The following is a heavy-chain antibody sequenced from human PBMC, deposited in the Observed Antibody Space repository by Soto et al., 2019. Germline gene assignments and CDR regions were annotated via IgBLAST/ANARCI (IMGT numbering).Heavy chain of an antibody. Sequence: QVQLVQSGAEVKKPGASVKVSCKASGYTFTSYDINWVRQATGQGLEWMGWMNPNSGNTGYAQKFQGRVTMTRNTSISTAYMELSSLRSEDTAVYYCAILDIVVVPAARWDDAFDIWGQGTMVTVSS. CDR1: GYTFTSYD. V-gene: IGHV1-8*01. CDR2: MNPNSGNT. J-gene: IGHJ3*02. D-gene: IGHD2-2*01. CDR3: AILDIVVVPAARWDDAFDI.